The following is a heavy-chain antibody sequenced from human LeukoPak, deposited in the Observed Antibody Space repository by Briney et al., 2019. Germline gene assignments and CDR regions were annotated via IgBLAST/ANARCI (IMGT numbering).Heavy chain of an antibody. CDR1: GFTFDDYA. Sequence: GGSLRLSCAASGFTFDDYAMHWVRQAPGKCLEWVSLISGDGGSTYYADSVKGRFTISRDNSKNSLYLQMNSLRTEDTALYYCAKDSRGYCSGGSCYWSPFDYWGQGTLVTVSS. V-gene: IGHV3-43*02. CDR3: AKDSRGYCSGGSCYWSPFDY. CDR2: ISGDGGST. J-gene: IGHJ4*02. D-gene: IGHD2-15*01.